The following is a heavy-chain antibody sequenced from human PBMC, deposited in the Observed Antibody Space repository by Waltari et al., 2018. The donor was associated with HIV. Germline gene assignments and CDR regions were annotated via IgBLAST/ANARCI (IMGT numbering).Heavy chain of an antibody. V-gene: IGHV1-2*02. D-gene: IGHD3-10*01. CDR2: SNPNSGGT. J-gene: IGHJ5*02. Sequence: QVQLVQSGAEVKKPGASVKVSCKASGYTFTGYYMHWARQAPGQGLEWMGWSNPNSGGTNDTQKFQGRVTMTRDTSISTAYMELSRLRSDDTAVYYCARGPPYYYGLGSPGGGWFDPWGQGTLVTVSS. CDR3: ARGPPYYYGLGSPGGGWFDP. CDR1: GYTFTGYY.